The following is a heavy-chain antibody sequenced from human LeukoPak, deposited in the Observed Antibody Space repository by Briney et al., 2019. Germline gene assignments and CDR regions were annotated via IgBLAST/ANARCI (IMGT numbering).Heavy chain of an antibody. J-gene: IGHJ4*02. CDR2: ISGSGGST. CDR3: AKGPGRVLGPHFDY. Sequence: GGSLRLSCAAPGFNFSSYAMSWVRQAPGRGLEWVSGISGSGGSTHYADSVKGRFTISRDNSKNTLYLQMNSLRAEDTAVYYCAKGPGRVLGPHFDYWGQGTLVTVSS. V-gene: IGHV3-23*01. CDR1: GFNFSSYA. D-gene: IGHD4/OR15-4a*01.